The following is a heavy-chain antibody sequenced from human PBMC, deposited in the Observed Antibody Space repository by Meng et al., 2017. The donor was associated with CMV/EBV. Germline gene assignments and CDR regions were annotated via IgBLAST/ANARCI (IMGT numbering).Heavy chain of an antibody. CDR1: GGSLSSGDYY. V-gene: IGHV4-30-4*08. CDR2: IYYSGST. Sequence: QGQLQDARPGPLTPSQTLSPTCTVTGGSLSSGDYYWRWIRQPPGKGLEWIGYIYYSGSTYYNPSLKSRVTISVDTSKNQFSLKLSSVTAADTAVYYCAREGDNPCDYWGQGTLVTVSS. D-gene: IGHD2-21*02. CDR3: AREGDNPCDY. J-gene: IGHJ4*02.